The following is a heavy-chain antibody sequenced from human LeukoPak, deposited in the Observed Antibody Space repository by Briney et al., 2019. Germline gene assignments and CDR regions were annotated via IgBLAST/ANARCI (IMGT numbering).Heavy chain of an antibody. CDR2: ISSSGTTI. J-gene: IGHJ4*02. V-gene: IGHV3-11*01. CDR3: ARAETNYDYVWGSYRYTED. D-gene: IGHD3-16*02. Sequence: GGSLRLSCAASGFTFSDYYMSWIRQAPGKGLEWVSYISSSGTTIYYADSVKGRFAISRDNAKNSLYLQMNSLRAEDTAVYYCARAETNYDYVWGSYRYTEDWGQGTLVTVSS. CDR1: GFTFSDYY.